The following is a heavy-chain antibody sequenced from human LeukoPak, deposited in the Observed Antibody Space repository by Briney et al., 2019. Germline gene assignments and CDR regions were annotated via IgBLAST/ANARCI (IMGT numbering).Heavy chain of an antibody. CDR2: ISGSGATT. J-gene: IGHJ5*02. V-gene: IGHV3-23*01. CDR3: AKDDNYIRFLS. Sequence: GGSLRLSCAASEFTFRSYAMSWVRQAPGKGLEWVSAISGSGATTYSADSVKGRFTISRDNSKNTLYLQMNSLRAEDTAVYYCAKDDNYIRFLSWGQGTLVTVSS. D-gene: IGHD3-16*01. CDR1: EFTFRSYA.